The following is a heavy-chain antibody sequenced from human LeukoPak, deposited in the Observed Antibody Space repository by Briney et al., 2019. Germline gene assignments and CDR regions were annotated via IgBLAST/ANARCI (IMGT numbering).Heavy chain of an antibody. CDR1: GSSISCGYY. Sequence: SEALSLTCTVSGSSISCGYYWGWIRQPPRKGLEWIGSIYHSGSTYYNPSLKSRVTISVDTSKNQFSLKLSSVTAADTAVYYCARDAAWYYDSSGYSGNAFDIWGQGTMVTVSS. D-gene: IGHD3-22*01. CDR2: IYHSGST. J-gene: IGHJ3*02. CDR3: ARDAAWYYDSSGYSGNAFDI. V-gene: IGHV4-38-2*02.